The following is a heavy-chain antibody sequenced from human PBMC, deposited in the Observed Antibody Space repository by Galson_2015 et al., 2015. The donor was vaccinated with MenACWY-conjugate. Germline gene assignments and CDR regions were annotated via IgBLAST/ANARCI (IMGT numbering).Heavy chain of an antibody. CDR3: ARLRVPYSFEY. V-gene: IGHV4-59*11. CDR2: VYYSGST. Sequence: SETLSLTCTVSGGSISNPYWSWIRQPPGKGLEWIGYVYYSGSTNYNPSLKSRVTISVDTSKNQFSLELSSVTAADTAVYYCARLRVPYSFEYWGQGTLVTVSS. D-gene: IGHD2-21*01. CDR1: GGSISNPY. J-gene: IGHJ4*02.